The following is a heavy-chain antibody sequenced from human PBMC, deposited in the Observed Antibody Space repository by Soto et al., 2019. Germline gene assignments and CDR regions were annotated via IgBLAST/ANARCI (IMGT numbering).Heavy chain of an antibody. Sequence: SLTLSFAASVFTFSSYAMHCVRQSPVKGLEWVAVISYDGSNKYYADSVKGRSTISRDNSKNTLYLQMNSLRAEDTAVYYCAREADFGYDYYYYGMDVWGQGTTVTVSS. CDR1: VFTFSSYA. V-gene: IGHV3-30-3*01. CDR3: AREADFGYDYYYYGMDV. D-gene: IGHD5-12*01. J-gene: IGHJ6*02. CDR2: ISYDGSNK.